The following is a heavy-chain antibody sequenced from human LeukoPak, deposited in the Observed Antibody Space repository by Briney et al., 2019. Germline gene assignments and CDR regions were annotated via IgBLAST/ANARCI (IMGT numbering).Heavy chain of an antibody. Sequence: SETLSLTCSVSGGYISSYYWSWIRQPPGKGLEWIGYIYYTGSTNYNPSLESRVTTSIDTSKKQLSRKLRSVTAADTAVYYCARDRRESSKPNDAFDIWGQGTMVTVSS. CDR3: ARDRRESSKPNDAFDI. J-gene: IGHJ3*02. CDR2: IYYTGST. CDR1: GGYISSYY. D-gene: IGHD4-11*01. V-gene: IGHV4-59*01.